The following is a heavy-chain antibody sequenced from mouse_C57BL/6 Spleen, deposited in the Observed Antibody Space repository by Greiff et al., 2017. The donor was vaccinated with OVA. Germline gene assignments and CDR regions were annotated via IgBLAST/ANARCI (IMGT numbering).Heavy chain of an antibody. CDR1: GYTFTSYW. Sequence: QVQLQQPGAELVKPGASVKLSCKASGYTFTSYWMQWVKQRPGQGLEWIGEIDPSDSYPNYNQKFKGKATLTVDTSSSTAYMQLSSLTSEDSAVYYCARGYDYDRDYFDYWGQGTTLTVSS. CDR3: ARGYDYDRDYFDY. CDR2: IDPSDSYP. D-gene: IGHD2-4*01. J-gene: IGHJ2*01. V-gene: IGHV1-50*01.